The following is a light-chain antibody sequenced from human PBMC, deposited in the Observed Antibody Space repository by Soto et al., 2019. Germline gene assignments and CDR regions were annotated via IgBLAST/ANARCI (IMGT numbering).Light chain of an antibody. V-gene: IGKV3-20*01. Sequence: IVLTQSPGTLSLSPGERATLSCRSSQSVSSSYLAWYQQKPGQAPRLLSYGASSRATGIPDRFSGSGSGTEFTLTISSLQPDDFATYYCQQYNSWTFGQGTKV. CDR1: QSVSSSY. J-gene: IGKJ1*01. CDR2: GAS. CDR3: QQYNSWT.